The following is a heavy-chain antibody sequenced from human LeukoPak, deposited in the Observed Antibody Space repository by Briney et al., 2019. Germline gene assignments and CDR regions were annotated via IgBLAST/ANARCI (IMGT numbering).Heavy chain of an antibody. Sequence: GGSLRLSCVASGFTFSSYSMNWVRQAPGKGLEWVSSISSSSSYIYYADSVKGRFTISRDNAKNSLYLQMNSLRAEDTAVYYCARTHYDFWSGYYDYYYYYYMDVWGKGTTVTVPS. CDR2: ISSSSSYI. J-gene: IGHJ6*03. CDR1: GFTFSSYS. CDR3: ARTHYDFWSGYYDYYYYYYMDV. D-gene: IGHD3-3*01. V-gene: IGHV3-21*01.